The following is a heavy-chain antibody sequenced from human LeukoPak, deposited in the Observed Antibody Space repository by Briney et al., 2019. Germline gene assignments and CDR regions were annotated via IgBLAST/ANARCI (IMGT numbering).Heavy chain of an antibody. CDR1: GFTFSSSS. J-gene: IGHJ4*02. V-gene: IGHV3-21*01. CDR3: ARGAVFQGNYDY. D-gene: IGHD3-10*01. Sequence: GGSLRLSCAAAGFTFSSSSMNWVRQTPGKGLEWVSSISGESRYIYYADSVTGRFTISRDNAKNSLYLQMSTLRAEDTAVYYCARGAVFQGNYDYWGQGTQVTVSS. CDR2: ISGESRYI.